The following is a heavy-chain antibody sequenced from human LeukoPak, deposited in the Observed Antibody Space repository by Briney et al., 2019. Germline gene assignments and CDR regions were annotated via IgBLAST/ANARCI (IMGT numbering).Heavy chain of an antibody. V-gene: IGHV4-34*01. CDR2: INHSGST. J-gene: IGHJ4*02. Sequence: SSETPSLTCAVYGGSFSDYYWTWIRQPPGKGLEWIGEINHSGSTNYNPSLKSRVTIFVDTSKSQFSLKLNSVTAADTAVYYCARGYYYDSSGYYLGYWGQGNLVTVSS. CDR1: GGSFSDYY. CDR3: ARGYYYDSSGYYLGY. D-gene: IGHD3-22*01.